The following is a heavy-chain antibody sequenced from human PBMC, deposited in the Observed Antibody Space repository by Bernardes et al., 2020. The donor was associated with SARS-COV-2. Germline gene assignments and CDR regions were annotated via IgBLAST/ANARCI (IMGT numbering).Heavy chain of an antibody. Sequence: GGSLRLSCAASGFTFSSYSMNWVRQAPGKGLEWVSSISSSSSYIYYADSVKGRFTISRDNAKNSLYLQMNSLRAEDTAVYYCARDLPWYSYGRNWFDPWGQGTLVTVSS. CDR1: GFTFSSYS. CDR2: ISSSSSYI. V-gene: IGHV3-21*01. D-gene: IGHD5-18*01. CDR3: ARDLPWYSYGRNWFDP. J-gene: IGHJ5*02.